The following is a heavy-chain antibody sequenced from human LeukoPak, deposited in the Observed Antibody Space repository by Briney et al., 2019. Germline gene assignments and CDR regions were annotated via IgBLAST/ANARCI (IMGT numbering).Heavy chain of an antibody. V-gene: IGHV4-4*02. J-gene: IGHJ4*02. Sequence: SETLSLTCAVSGGSISSTDRWSWVRQPPGKGLEWIGYIYYSGSTNYNPSLKSRVTISVDTSKNQFSLKLSSVTGADTAVYYCARGFLYSNFWDLDYWGQGTMVTVSS. CDR1: GGSISSTDR. D-gene: IGHD6-13*01. CDR3: ARGFLYSNFWDLDY. CDR2: IYYSGST.